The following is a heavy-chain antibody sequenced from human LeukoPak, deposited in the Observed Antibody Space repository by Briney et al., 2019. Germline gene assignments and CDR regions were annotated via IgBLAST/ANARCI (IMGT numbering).Heavy chain of an antibody. CDR1: GFTFSSYA. V-gene: IGHV3-30*04. D-gene: IGHD6-19*01. CDR2: ISYDGSNK. Sequence: GRSLRLSCAASGFTFSSYAMHWVRQAPGKGLEWVAVISYDGSNKYYADSVKGRFTISRDNSKHSLYLQMNSLRAEDTGVYYCARDASSGWPEDCFDYWGRRTLVAVSS. CDR3: ARDASSGWPEDCFDY. J-gene: IGHJ4*02.